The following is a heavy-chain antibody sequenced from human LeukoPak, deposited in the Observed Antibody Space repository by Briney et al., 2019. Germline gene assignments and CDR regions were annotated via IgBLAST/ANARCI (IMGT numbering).Heavy chain of an antibody. J-gene: IGHJ4*02. Sequence: PGGSLRLSCAASGFTFSSYSMNWVRQAPGKGLEWVSSISSSSYIYYADSVKGRFTISRDSAKNSLYLQMNSLRAEDTAVYYCARGYSYGYVDYWGQGTLVTVSS. CDR3: ARGYSYGYVDY. CDR2: ISSSSYI. CDR1: GFTFSSYS. D-gene: IGHD5-18*01. V-gene: IGHV3-21*01.